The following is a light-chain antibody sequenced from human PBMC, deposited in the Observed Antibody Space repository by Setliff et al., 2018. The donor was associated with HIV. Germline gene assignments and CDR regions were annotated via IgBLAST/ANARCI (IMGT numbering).Light chain of an antibody. V-gene: IGLV2-11*01. Sequence: QSALTQPRSVSGSPGQSVTISCTGTSSDVGGYNYVSWYQQYPGKAPKLMIYDASERPSGVPDRFSGSKSGNTASLTISGLQAEDDADYYCCSYAGSYPSYVFGTGTKVT. CDR3: CSYAGSYPSYV. CDR1: SSDVGGYNY. CDR2: DAS. J-gene: IGLJ1*01.